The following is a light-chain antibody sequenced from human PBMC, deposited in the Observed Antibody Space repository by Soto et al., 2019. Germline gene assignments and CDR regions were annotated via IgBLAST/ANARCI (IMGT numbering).Light chain of an antibody. J-gene: IGKJ4*02. V-gene: IGKV3-11*01. CDR1: QSVSNNY. CDR3: QQRNNWPLT. Sequence: EIVLTQSPGTLSLSPGERATLSCRAGQSVSNNYLAWYQQKPGQAPRLLIYGASNRATGIPARFSGSGSGTDFTLTISSLEPEDFAVYYCQQRNNWPLTFGGGTKVDIK. CDR2: GAS.